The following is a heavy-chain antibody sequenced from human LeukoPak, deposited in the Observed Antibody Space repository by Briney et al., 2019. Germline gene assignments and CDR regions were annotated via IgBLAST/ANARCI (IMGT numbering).Heavy chain of an antibody. CDR2: IKQDGSEK. CDR3: AREKAPTGYYGMDV. D-gene: IGHD2-8*02. V-gene: IGHV3-7*01. CDR1: GSTFSSYW. Sequence: PGGSLRLSCAASGSTFSSYWMSWVRQAPGKGLEWVANIKQDGSEKYYVDSVKGRFTISRDNAKNSLYLQMNSLRAEDTAVYYCAREKAPTGYYGMDVWGQGTTVTVSS. J-gene: IGHJ6*02.